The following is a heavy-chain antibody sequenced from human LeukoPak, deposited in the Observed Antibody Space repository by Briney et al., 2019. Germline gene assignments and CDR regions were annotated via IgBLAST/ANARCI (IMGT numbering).Heavy chain of an antibody. Sequence: GRSLRLSCAASGFTFSSYGMHWVRQAPGKGLEWVAVIWYDGSNKYYADSVKGRFTISRDNSKNTLYLQMNSLRAEDTAVYYCARDLLIKTGELYYYYYGMDVWGQGTTVTVSS. V-gene: IGHV3-33*01. CDR2: IWYDGSNK. J-gene: IGHJ6*02. CDR3: ARDLLIKTGELYYYYYGMDV. D-gene: IGHD7-27*01. CDR1: GFTFSSYG.